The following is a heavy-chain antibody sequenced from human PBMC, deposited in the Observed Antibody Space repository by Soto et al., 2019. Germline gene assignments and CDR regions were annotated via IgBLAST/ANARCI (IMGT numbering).Heavy chain of an antibody. Sequence: GGSLRLSCAASGFTFSSYGMHWVRQAPGKGLEWVAVISYDGSNKYYADSVKGRFTISRDNSKNTLYLQMNSLRAEDTAVYYCAKGEREQWLPTPSYFDYWGQGTLVTVSS. CDR3: AKGEREQWLPTPSYFDY. CDR2: ISYDGSNK. CDR1: GFTFSSYG. J-gene: IGHJ4*02. D-gene: IGHD6-19*01. V-gene: IGHV3-30*18.